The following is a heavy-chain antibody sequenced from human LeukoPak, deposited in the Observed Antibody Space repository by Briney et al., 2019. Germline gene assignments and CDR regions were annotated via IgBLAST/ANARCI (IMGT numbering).Heavy chain of an antibody. CDR2: TRDSGSST. Sequence: GGSLRLSGAASGFTFSSYAMSWDRQAPGKGLEWVSTTRDSGSSTHYADPEKGRFTTSRDNSKNTLFLQMSSLRAEDTAIYYCAKYGPQDSGSSHFDYWGQGALVTVSS. D-gene: IGHD1-26*01. V-gene: IGHV3-23*01. CDR3: AKYGPQDSGSSHFDY. CDR1: GFTFSSYA. J-gene: IGHJ4*02.